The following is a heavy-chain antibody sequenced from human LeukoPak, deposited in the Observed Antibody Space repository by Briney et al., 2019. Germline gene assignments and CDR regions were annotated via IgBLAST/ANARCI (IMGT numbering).Heavy chain of an antibody. Sequence: GASVKVSCKASGYTFTDYYIHWVRQAPGQGLEWMGWINPNGGSTIYAQKFQGRVTVTRDTSINTAYMELSSLRSDDTALYYCAGGITGGDYWGQGNLVTVSS. CDR1: GYTFTDYY. CDR3: AGGITGGDY. CDR2: INPNGGST. V-gene: IGHV1-2*02. D-gene: IGHD1-14*01. J-gene: IGHJ4*02.